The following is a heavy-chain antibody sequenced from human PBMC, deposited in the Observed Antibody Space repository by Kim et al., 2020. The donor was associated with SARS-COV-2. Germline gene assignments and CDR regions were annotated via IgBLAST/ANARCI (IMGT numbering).Heavy chain of an antibody. CDR3: VKGRSTVPGSKDLDY. CDR1: GFNFGTYA. Sequence: GGSLRLSCVASGFNFGTYAMLWVRQAPGKGLEWVSRIGSTSENIFYADSVKGRFTTSRDNSKNTVFLHLNSLRDEGKAIYYCVKGRSTVPGSKDLDYWGQGTVLTVP. CDR2: IGSTSENI. V-gene: IGHV3-23*01. J-gene: IGHJ4*02. D-gene: IGHD6-19*01.